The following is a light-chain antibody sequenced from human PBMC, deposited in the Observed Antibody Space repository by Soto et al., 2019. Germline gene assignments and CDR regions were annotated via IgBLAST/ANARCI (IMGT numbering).Light chain of an antibody. Sequence: DIVMTQSPDSRAVSLGERATINCKSSQSILYNSNNKNYLAWYQQKSGQPPKLLFYWASTRESGVPDRFGGSGSGTDFTLTISSLQAEDVAVYYCLQYYNSPYTFGQGTKLEMK. CDR2: WAS. CDR3: LQYYNSPYT. V-gene: IGKV4-1*01. J-gene: IGKJ2*01. CDR1: QSILYNSNNKNY.